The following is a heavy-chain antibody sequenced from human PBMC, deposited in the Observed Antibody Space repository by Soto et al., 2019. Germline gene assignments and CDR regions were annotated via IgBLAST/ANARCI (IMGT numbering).Heavy chain of an antibody. V-gene: IGHV4-39*01. D-gene: IGHD6-13*01. CDR2: IYYSGST. CDR3: ARLLYGSSILTDYFDY. CDR1: GGSISSSSYY. Sequence: SETLSLTCTVSGGSISSSSYYWGWIRQPPGKGLEWIGSIYYSGSTYYNPSLKSRVTISVDTSKNQFSLKLSSVTAADTAVYYCARLLYGSSILTDYFDYWGQGTLVTVSS. J-gene: IGHJ4*02.